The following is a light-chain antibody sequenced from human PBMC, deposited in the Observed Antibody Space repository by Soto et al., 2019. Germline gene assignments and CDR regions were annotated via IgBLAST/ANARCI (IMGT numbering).Light chain of an antibody. CDR3: QQRSNWPPYT. CDR1: QSVSSY. J-gene: IGKJ2*01. Sequence: EIVLTQSPATLSLSPGERATLSCRASQSVSSYLAWYQQKPGKAPRLLIYDASNRATGIPARFSGSGSGTDYTLTNISLEPEDFAVYYCQQRSNWPPYTFGQGTKLEIK. CDR2: DAS. V-gene: IGKV3-11*01.